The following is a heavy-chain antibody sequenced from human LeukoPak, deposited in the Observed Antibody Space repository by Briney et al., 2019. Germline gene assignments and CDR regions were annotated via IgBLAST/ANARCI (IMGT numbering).Heavy chain of an antibody. V-gene: IGHV3-20*04. J-gene: IGHJ4*02. Sequence: GGSLRLSCAASGFTFDDYGMSWVRQAPGKGLEWVSGINWNGDSTGYADSVKGRFTLSRDNARNSLYLQMSSLRPDDTAVYYCSTGGPMGSSWGQGTLVIVS. CDR2: INWNGDST. CDR1: GFTFDDYG. D-gene: IGHD3-10*01. CDR3: STGGPMGSS.